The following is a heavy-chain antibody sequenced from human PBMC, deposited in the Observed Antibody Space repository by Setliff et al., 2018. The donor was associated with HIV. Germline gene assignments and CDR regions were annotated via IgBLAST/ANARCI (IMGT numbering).Heavy chain of an antibody. CDR3: ARDLYSSGWYGLYYYGMDV. CDR1: GGSISSSSYY. CDR2: IYYSGST. V-gene: IGHV4-39*07. D-gene: IGHD6-19*01. J-gene: IGHJ6*02. Sequence: PSETLSLTCTVSGGSISSSSYYWGWIRQPPGKGLEWIGSIYYSGSTYYNPSLKSRVTISVDTSKNQFSLKLSSVTAAETAVYYCARDLYSSGWYGLYYYGMDVWGQGTTVTVSS.